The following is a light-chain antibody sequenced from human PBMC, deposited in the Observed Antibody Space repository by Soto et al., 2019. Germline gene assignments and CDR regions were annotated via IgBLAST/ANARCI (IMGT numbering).Light chain of an antibody. Sequence: EIVLTQSPGTLSLSPGERATLSCRASQSVSGRYLAWYQQKPGQAPRLVIYGASIRATGIPDRFSGSGSGTDFTLTISSLQAEDVAVYFCQQYYRFPRTFGQGTKVDIK. V-gene: IGKV3-20*01. CDR1: QSVSGRY. CDR3: QQYYRFPRT. CDR2: GAS. J-gene: IGKJ1*01.